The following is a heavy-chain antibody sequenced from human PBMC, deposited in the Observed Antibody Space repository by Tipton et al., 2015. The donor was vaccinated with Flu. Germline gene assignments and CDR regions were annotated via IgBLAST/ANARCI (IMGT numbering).Heavy chain of an antibody. CDR1: GFTFDDYA. J-gene: IGHJ4*02. CDR3: ARERATTQARGGNYYIDY. V-gene: IGHV3-43D*04. CDR2: ISWDGGST. Sequence: SLRLSCAASGFTFDDYAMHWVRQAPGKGLEWVSLISWDGGSTYYADSVKGRFTISRDNSKNSLYLQMNSLRAEDTAVYYCARERATTQARGGNYYIDYWGPGTLVTGPS. D-gene: IGHD1-26*01.